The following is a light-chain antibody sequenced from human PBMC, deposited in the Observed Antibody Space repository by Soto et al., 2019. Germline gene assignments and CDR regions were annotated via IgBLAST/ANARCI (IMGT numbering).Light chain of an antibody. CDR1: SRDVGAYNF. J-gene: IGLJ2*01. CDR3: SSYTSSNSII. V-gene: IGLV2-14*03. CDR2: DVT. Sequence: QSALTQPASVSGSPGQSITIYCAGTSRDVGAYNFVSWYQQHPGKAPKLMIYDVTTRPSGVSNRFSGSKSGNTASLTISGLQAEDEADYYCSSYTSSNSIIFGGGTKLTVL.